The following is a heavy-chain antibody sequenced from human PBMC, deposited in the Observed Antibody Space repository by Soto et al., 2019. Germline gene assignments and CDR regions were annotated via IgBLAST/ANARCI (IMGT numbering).Heavy chain of an antibody. V-gene: IGHV4-39*01. CDR3: VRQTIVRGVLSWFDP. Sequence: QLQLQESGPRLVKPSETLSLICSVSGGSIRRGSNYWAWIRQPPGKGLDWIGTVYYNGNTYYNASLKSRVTISADTSKNQFSLKLSSVSAEDTAVYYCVRQTIVRGVLSWFDPWGQGTLVTVSS. J-gene: IGHJ5*02. CDR1: GGSIRRGSNY. CDR2: VYYNGNT. D-gene: IGHD3-10*01.